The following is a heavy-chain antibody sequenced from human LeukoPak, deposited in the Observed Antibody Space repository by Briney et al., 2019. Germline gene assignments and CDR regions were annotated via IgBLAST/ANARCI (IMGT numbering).Heavy chain of an antibody. D-gene: IGHD6-13*01. CDR3: ARADSSWYWGWFDP. CDR2: ISSRGESI. CDR1: GFTFSSYE. V-gene: IGHV3-48*03. Sequence: PGGSLRLSCAASGFTFSSYEMNWVRQAPGKGLEWISYISSRGESIQYADSVKGRFTMSRDNAKNSVHLQMSSLRAEDTAVYYCARADSSWYWGWFDPWGQGILVTVSS. J-gene: IGHJ5*02.